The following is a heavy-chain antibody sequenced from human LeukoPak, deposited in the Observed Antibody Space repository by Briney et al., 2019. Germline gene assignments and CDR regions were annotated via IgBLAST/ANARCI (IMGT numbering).Heavy chain of an antibody. J-gene: IGHJ4*02. D-gene: IGHD3-9*01. V-gene: IGHV3-23*01. CDR1: GFTFSNYA. CDR2: ILGSGGST. Sequence: GGSLSLSYAAAGFTFSNYAMSWGRPAPGKGGGWVSAILGSGGSTYFSDSVKGRFTVSRDNSRSTLYLQMKSLRAEDTALYYCAKWGDYDVLTGYYVPDYWGQGTRVTVSS. CDR3: AKWGDYDVLTGYYVPDY.